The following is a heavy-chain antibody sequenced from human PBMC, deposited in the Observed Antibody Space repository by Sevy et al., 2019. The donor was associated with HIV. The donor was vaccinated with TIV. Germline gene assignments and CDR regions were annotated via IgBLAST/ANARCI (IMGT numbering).Heavy chain of an antibody. Sequence: LPETLSLTCAVSGGSVSSDTYFWSWIRQPPGKGLESIGYIYYTGSTTYNPSLKSRVTISVDTSKNQISLKLSSLSAADTAVYYCARVGGLTDYGMDVWGQGTTVTVSS. V-gene: IGHV4-61*01. D-gene: IGHD1-26*01. CDR3: ARVGGLTDYGMDV. CDR1: GGSVSSDTYF. J-gene: IGHJ6*02. CDR2: IYYTGST.